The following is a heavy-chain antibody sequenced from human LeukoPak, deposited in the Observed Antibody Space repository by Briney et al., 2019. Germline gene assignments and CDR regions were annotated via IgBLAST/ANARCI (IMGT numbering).Heavy chain of an antibody. CDR2: ISGSGGST. CDR1: GFTFSSYA. V-gene: IGHV3-23*01. D-gene: IGHD3-10*01. J-gene: IGHJ4*02. CDR3: AKGHSFMVRGVIVDY. Sequence: PGGSLRLXCAASGFTFSSYAMSWVRQAPGKELEWVSAISGSGGSTYYADSVKGRFTISRDNSKNTLYLQMNSLRAEDTAVYYCAKGHSFMVRGVIVDYWGQGTLVTVSS.